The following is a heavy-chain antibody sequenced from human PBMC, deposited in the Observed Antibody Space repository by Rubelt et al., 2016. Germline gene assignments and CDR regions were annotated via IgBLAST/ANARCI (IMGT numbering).Heavy chain of an antibody. CDR2: ISAYNGNT. Sequence: QLQLVQSGAEVKKPGASVKVSCKLSGYSSTTYGITWVRQAPGQGLEWMGEISAYNGNTNYPQKYQDRVTVTIDISTSTSYMELRYLRPDDTAVYYCARDPIAVAGFPDYWGQGTLVTVSS. CDR1: GYSSTTYG. CDR3: ARDPIAVAGFPDY. J-gene: IGHJ4*02. V-gene: IGHV1-18*01. D-gene: IGHD6-19*01.